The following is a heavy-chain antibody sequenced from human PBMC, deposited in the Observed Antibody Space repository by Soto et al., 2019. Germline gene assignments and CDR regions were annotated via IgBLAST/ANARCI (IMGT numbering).Heavy chain of an antibody. Sequence: EVQLVESGGGLVQPGGSLRLSCAASGFTFRSNWMSWVRQAPGKGLEWVANIKQDGSEKYYVDSVKGRFTISRDNAKNSLYLQRNRLRAEDTAVYYCATSGGGWLQPPVWGQGTLVTVAS. CDR3: ATSGGGWLQPPV. V-gene: IGHV3-7*03. D-gene: IGHD5-12*01. CDR1: GFTFRSNW. CDR2: IKQDGSEK. J-gene: IGHJ4*02.